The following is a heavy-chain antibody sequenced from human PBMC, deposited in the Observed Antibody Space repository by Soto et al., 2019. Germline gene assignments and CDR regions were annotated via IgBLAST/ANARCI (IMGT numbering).Heavy chain of an antibody. J-gene: IGHJ4*02. Sequence: GESLKISCKGSGYSFAGYWITWVRQKPGKGLEWMGRINPSDSQTYYSPSFRGHVTISATKSITTVFLQWSSLRASDTAMYYCARQIYDSDTGPNFQYYFDSWGQGTPVTVSS. CDR1: GYSFAGYW. CDR2: INPSDSQT. V-gene: IGHV5-10-1*01. CDR3: ARQIYDSDTGPNFQYYFDS. D-gene: IGHD3-22*01.